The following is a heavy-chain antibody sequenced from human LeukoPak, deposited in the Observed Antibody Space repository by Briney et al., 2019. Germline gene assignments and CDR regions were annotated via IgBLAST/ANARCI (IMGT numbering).Heavy chain of an antibody. Sequence: ASVKVCCSSAGSTFTANYIHWVREAPGQGLEWMGWINPNSGGTNYSQKFQGRVTVTTDTSIGTAYMDLTRLTSDDTGVYFCGRYTSLLPGANDLWGQGTLVTVSS. V-gene: IGHV1-2*02. CDR1: GSTFTANY. J-gene: IGHJ5*02. D-gene: IGHD1-26*01. CDR3: GRYTSLLPGANDL. CDR2: INPNSGGT.